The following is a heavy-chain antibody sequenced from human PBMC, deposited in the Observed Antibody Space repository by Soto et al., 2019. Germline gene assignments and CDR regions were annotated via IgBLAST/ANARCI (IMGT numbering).Heavy chain of an antibody. CDR1: GFPFSSYA. V-gene: IGHV3-23*01. J-gene: IGHJ3*02. CDR3: AKGGYYSLFDI. CDR2: XSGSXGXX. D-gene: IGHD3-16*01. Sequence: ETLSLSCVASGFPFSSYAMSWVRQTPGKGXEWXXGXSGSXGXXXXXXSVKGRFTISRDNSNNTLSLQMHILRVEDTAVYFCAKGGYYSLFDIWGQGTVVTVS.